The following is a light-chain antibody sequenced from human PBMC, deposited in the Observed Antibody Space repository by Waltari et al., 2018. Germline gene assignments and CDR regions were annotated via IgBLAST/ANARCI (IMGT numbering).Light chain of an antibody. V-gene: IGKV1-39*01. CDR2: AAS. CDR1: QSISNY. Sequence: DIQMTQSPPSLYAPGGDRVTIPCRASQSISNYLNWYQTKPGKAPKFLIYAASKLQSWVPSRFSGSGSGTDFTLTISRLQPEDFVSYFCQQSHITPLTFGGGTKVEIK. J-gene: IGKJ4*01. CDR3: QQSHITPLT.